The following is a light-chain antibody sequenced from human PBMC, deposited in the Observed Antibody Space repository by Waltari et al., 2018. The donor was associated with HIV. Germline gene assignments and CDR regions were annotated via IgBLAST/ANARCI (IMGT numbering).Light chain of an antibody. CDR3: SSYTTSNTVM. CDR1: STDVGGYNY. Sequence: QSALTQPASVSGSPGQSITISCTGSSTDVGGYNYVSWYNYLPWYQHHPGKAPKLIIYEVSNRPSGISNRFSGSKSGNTASLTISGLQAEDEADYYCSSYTTSNTVMFGGGTTLTVL. V-gene: IGLV2-14*01. J-gene: IGLJ3*02. CDR2: EVS.